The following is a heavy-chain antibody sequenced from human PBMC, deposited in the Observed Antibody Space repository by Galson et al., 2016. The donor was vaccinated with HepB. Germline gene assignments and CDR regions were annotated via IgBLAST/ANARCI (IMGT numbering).Heavy chain of an antibody. J-gene: IGHJ4*02. CDR2: ISNDGSRT. V-gene: IGHV3-74*01. CDR3: ASRDLSFLGSY. Sequence: SLRLSCAASGFTFSNYWMHWVRQAPGKGLVWVSRISNDGSRTAYADSVKGRFTIFRDNARNTLYLQMNSLRVEDTAVYYCASRDLSFLGSYSGQGTLVTVSS. CDR1: GFTFSNYW. D-gene: IGHD2/OR15-2a*01.